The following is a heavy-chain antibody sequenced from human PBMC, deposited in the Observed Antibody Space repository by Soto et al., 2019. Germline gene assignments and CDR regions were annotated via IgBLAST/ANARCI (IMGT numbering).Heavy chain of an antibody. D-gene: IGHD3-10*01. J-gene: IGHJ4*02. CDR2: ISSSGITI. CDR1: GFTFSDDY. V-gene: IGHV3-11*01. CDR3: ASGREYYYGAGSYLDFAY. Sequence: QVQLVESGGGLVKPGGSLRLSCAASGFTFSDDYMSWIHQAPGKGLERVSYISSSGITIYYADSVKGRFTISRDNAKNSLYLQMNSLRAEDTAVYYWASGREYYYGAGSYLDFAYWGQGTLVTVSS.